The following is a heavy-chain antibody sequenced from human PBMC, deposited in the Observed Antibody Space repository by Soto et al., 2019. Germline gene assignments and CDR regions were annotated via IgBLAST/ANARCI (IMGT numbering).Heavy chain of an antibody. D-gene: IGHD5-12*01. J-gene: IGHJ4*02. CDR3: ARIYGYNWVYFDY. Sequence: QVQLQESGPGLVKPSQTLSLTCTVSGGSISSGGYYWSWIRQHSGKGLEWIGYIFYSGSTYYNPSLKTRVTISVDTSKNQFSLKLSSVTAADTAVYYCARIYGYNWVYFDYWGQGTLVTVSS. CDR1: GGSISSGGYY. CDR2: IFYSGST. V-gene: IGHV4-31*03.